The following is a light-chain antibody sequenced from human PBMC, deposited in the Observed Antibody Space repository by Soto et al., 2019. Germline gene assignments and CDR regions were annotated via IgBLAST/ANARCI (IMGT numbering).Light chain of an antibody. J-gene: IGKJ1*01. Sequence: IVLTQSPGTLSLSPGERATLSCRVSQSVSSGHLAWYQQKPGQGPRLLIYAASNRASGIPDRFSGSGSGTDFTLNITRLEPEDFAVYYCQKYGSSWTFGQGTKVEVK. V-gene: IGKV3-20*01. CDR3: QKYGSSWT. CDR1: QSVSSGH. CDR2: AAS.